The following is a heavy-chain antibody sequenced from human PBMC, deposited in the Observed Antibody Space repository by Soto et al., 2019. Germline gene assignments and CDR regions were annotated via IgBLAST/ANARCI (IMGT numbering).Heavy chain of an antibody. J-gene: IGHJ5*02. CDR3: ARGPRFSDGFDP. D-gene: IGHD3-3*01. Sequence: PSETLSLTCTVTGGAISGSYWTWIRQSDGEGLEWIGRIYSSGSTNSNPSLKSRVTISLDTSMNYFSLRLSSVTAADTAVYYCARGPRFSDGFDPWGQGTLVTVSS. CDR1: GGAISGSY. CDR2: IYSSGST. V-gene: IGHV4-4*07.